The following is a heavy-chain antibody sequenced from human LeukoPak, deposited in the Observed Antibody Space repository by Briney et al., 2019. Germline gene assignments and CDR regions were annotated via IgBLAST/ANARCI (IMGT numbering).Heavy chain of an antibody. D-gene: IGHD3-22*01. CDR1: GGSISSYY. V-gene: IGHV4-4*07. Sequence: PSETLSLTCTVSGGSISSYYWSWIRQPAGKGLEWIGRIHTSGTTNYNPSLKSRVTISVDTSKNKLSLKLSSVTAADTAVYYCAGPYYYDSSGYYYYYYMDVWGKGTTVTVSS. CDR3: AGPYYYDSSGYYYYYYMDV. J-gene: IGHJ6*03. CDR2: IHTSGTT.